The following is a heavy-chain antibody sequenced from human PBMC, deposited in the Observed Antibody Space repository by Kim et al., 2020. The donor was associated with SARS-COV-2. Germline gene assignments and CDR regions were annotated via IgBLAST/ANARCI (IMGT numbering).Heavy chain of an antibody. Sequence: SETLSLTCAVYGGSFSGYYWSWIRQPPGKGLEWIGEINHSGSTNYNPSLKSRVTISVDTSKNQFSLKLSSVTAADTAVYYCARGAPYYDFWSGYRQDAF. CDR3: ARGAPYYDFWSGYRQDAF. CDR2: INHSGST. J-gene: IGHJ3*01. V-gene: IGHV4-34*01. CDR1: GGSFSGYY. D-gene: IGHD3-3*01.